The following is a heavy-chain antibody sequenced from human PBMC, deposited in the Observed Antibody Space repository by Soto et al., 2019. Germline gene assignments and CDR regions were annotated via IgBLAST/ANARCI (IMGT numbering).Heavy chain of an antibody. CDR2: IYHSGST. V-gene: IGHV4-4*02. CDR1: GGSIISSNW. Sequence: PSETLSLTCAVSGGSIISSNWWSWVRQPPGRELVWIGEIYHSGSTNYNPSLKSRVTISVDKSKNQFSLKLSFVTAADTAVYYCARVDNYYGSGSSYWGQGTLVTVSS. D-gene: IGHD3-10*01. CDR3: ARVDNYYGSGSSY. J-gene: IGHJ4*02.